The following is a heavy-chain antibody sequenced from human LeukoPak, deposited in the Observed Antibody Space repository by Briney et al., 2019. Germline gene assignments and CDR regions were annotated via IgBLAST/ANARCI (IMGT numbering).Heavy chain of an antibody. CDR1: GFIFSDSA. CDR2: IRGKADSYAT. D-gene: IGHD3-22*01. CDR3: AKSGRVFDTCGYYWFPN. J-gene: IGHJ4*02. Sequence: PGGSLRLSCAASGFIFSDSAMNWVRQASGKGLEWVGRIRGKADSYATAYTASMKGRFTVSRDDSKNMAYLQIISLKTEDTAVYYCAKSGRVFDTCGYYWFPNWGQGILVTVSS. V-gene: IGHV3-73*01.